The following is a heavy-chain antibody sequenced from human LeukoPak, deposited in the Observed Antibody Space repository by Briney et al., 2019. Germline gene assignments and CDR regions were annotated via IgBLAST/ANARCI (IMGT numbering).Heavy chain of an antibody. CDR2: TKQDGSEK. CDR3: ASTFGLGAF. CDR1: GFTFSSYG. J-gene: IGHJ4*02. Sequence: GGSLRLSCAASGFTFSSYGMHWVRQAPGKGLEWVANTKQDGSEKNYVDSVKGRFTISRDNAKNSLYLQMNSLRAEDTAVYYCASTFGLGAFWGQGTLVTVSS. D-gene: IGHD3/OR15-3a*01. V-gene: IGHV3-7*03.